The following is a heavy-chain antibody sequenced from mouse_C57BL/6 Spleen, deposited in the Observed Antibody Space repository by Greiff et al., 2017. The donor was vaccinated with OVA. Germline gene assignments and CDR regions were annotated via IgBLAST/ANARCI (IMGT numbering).Heavy chain of an antibody. Sequence: EVQLQQSVAELVRPGASVKLSCTASGFNIKNTYMPWVKQRPEPGLEWIGRIDPANGNTNYAPKFQGKATITADTSSNTAYLQLSSLTSEDTAIYCCAEGNPYAMDYWGQGTSVTVSS. J-gene: IGHJ4*01. CDR3: AEGNPYAMDY. CDR2: IDPANGNT. CDR1: GFNIKNTY. V-gene: IGHV14-3*01.